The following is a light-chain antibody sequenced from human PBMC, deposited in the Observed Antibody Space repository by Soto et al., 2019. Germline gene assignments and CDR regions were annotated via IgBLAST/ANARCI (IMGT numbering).Light chain of an antibody. CDR3: TSWTTSTTMI. CDR2: GNT. CDR1: SSNIGAGYD. J-gene: IGLJ2*01. Sequence: QSVLTQPPSVSGAPGQRVTISCTGSSSNIGAGYDVHWYQQLPGRAPKLLIYGNTNRPSGVPDRFSGSKSGTSASLTISGLQAEDEADYYCTSWTTSTTMIFGGGTKLTVL. V-gene: IGLV1-40*01.